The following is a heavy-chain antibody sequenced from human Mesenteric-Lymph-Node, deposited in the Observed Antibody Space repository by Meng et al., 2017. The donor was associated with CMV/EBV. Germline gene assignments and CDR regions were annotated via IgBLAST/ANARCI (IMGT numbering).Heavy chain of an antibody. J-gene: IGHJ4*02. CDR1: GFTFNNYA. CDR3: AKFHSDYYLPFDY. Sequence: GESLKISCAASGFTFNNYAMHWVRQAPGKGLEWVSYISSSGSTIYYADSVKGRFTIPRDNSKNTLYLQMNSLRAEDTAVYYCAKFHSDYYLPFDYWGQGTLVTVSS. V-gene: IGHV3-48*01. CDR2: ISSSGSTI. D-gene: IGHD3-22*01.